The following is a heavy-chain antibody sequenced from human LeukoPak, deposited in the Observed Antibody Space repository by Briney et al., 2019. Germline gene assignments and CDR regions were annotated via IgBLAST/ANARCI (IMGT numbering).Heavy chain of an antibody. D-gene: IGHD4-11*01. J-gene: IGHJ6*02. V-gene: IGHV4-59*08. CDR3: ARLQTPYYYGMDV. Sequence: SGTLSLTCTVSGGSISSYYWSWIRQPPGKGLEWIGYIYYSGSTNYNPSLKSRVTISVDTSKNQFSLKLSSVTAADTAVYYCARLQTPYYYGMDVWGQGTTVTASS. CDR2: IYYSGST. CDR1: GGSISSYY.